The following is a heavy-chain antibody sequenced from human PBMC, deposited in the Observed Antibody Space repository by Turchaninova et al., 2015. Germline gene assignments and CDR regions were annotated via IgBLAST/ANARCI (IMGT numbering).Heavy chain of an antibody. Sequence: QVQLQQWGAGLLKPPDPLSPTFAVIGGSFSGFYWSWNRQPPGKGLEWIGEINHSESTNYNPSLQSRVTISVDTSKNQFSLKLTSVTAADTAVYYCARGRGGLFTALPDYWGQGTLVTVSS. CDR2: INHSEST. V-gene: IGHV4-34*01. CDR3: ARGRGGLFTALPDY. CDR1: GGSFSGFY. D-gene: IGHD3-3*01. J-gene: IGHJ4*02.